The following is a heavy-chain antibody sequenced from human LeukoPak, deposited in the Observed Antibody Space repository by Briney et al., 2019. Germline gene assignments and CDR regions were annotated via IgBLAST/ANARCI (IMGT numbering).Heavy chain of an antibody. J-gene: IGHJ4*02. CDR3: ARGGDTAMVTPFDY. Sequence: SQTLSLTCTVSGGSISSGSYYWSWIRQPAGKGLEWIGRIYTSGSTNYNPSLKSRVTISVDTSKNQFSLKLSSVTAADTAVYYCARGGDTAMVTPFDYWGQGTLVTVSS. CDR1: GGSISSGSYY. V-gene: IGHV4-61*02. CDR2: IYTSGST. D-gene: IGHD5-18*01.